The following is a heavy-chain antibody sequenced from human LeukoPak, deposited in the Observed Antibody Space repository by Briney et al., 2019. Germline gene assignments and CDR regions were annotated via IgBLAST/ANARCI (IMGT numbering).Heavy chain of an antibody. D-gene: IGHD2-15*01. CDR2: IYPGGSDT. CDR3: ASLAHFDCSGGSCYSAFDY. J-gene: IGHJ4*02. CDR1: GYSFTSYW. V-gene: IGHV5-51*01. Sequence: GESLKISCKGSGYSFTSYWIGWVRQMPGKGLEWMGIIYPGGSDTRYSPSFQGQVTISADKSISTAYPQWSSLRASDTAMYYCASLAHFDCSGGSCYSAFDYWGQGTLVTVSS.